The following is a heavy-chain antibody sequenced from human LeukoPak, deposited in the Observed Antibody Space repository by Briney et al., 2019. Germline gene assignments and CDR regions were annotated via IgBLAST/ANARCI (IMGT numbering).Heavy chain of an antibody. CDR2: IWYDGSNK. D-gene: IGHD5-24*01. V-gene: IGHV3-33*08. CDR3: ARDLMATITD. J-gene: IGHJ4*02. CDR1: GFIFTNYF. Sequence: GGSLRLSCAASGFIFTNYFMSWVRQAPGKGLEWVAVIWYDGSNKYYADSVKGRFTISRDNSKNTLYLQMNSLRAEDTAVYYCARDLMATITDWGQGTLVTVSS.